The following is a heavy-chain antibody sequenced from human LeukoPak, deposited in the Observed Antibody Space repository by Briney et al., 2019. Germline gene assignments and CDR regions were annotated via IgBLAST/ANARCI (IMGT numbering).Heavy chain of an antibody. CDR2: INLDGSEK. D-gene: IGHD2/OR15-2a*01. CDR1: GFTFNSYW. J-gene: IGHJ4*02. CDR3: ATFYSRLTDY. V-gene: IGHV3-7*05. Sequence: GGSLRLSCAASGFTFNSYWMSWVRQAPRKGLEWVAKINLDGSEKYYVDSVKGRFTISRDNAKNSLYLQMNSLRAEDTAVYYCATFYSRLTDYWGQGTLVTVSS.